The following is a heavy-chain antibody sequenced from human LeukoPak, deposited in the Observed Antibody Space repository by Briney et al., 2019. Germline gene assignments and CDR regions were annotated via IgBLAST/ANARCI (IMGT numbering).Heavy chain of an antibody. D-gene: IGHD1-14*01. Sequence: GGSLRLSCAASGFTFSSYGMHWVRQAPGKGLEWVAVISYDGSNKYYADSVKGRFTISRDNSKNSLYLQMNSLRTEDTALYYCAKDKGSGAFDIWGQGTMVTVSS. J-gene: IGHJ3*02. CDR2: ISYDGSNK. V-gene: IGHV3-30*18. CDR1: GFTFSSYG. CDR3: AKDKGSGAFDI.